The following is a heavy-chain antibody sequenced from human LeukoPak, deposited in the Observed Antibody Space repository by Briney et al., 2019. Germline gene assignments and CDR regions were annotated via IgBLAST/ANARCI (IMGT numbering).Heavy chain of an antibody. CDR1: GYTFTGYY. Sequence: VASVKVSCKASGYTFTGYYMHWVRQAPGQGLEWVGWINPNSGGTNYAQKFQGRVTMTRDTSISTAYMELSRLRSDDTAVYYCARGRELRYYYYYYMDIWGKGTTVTVSS. CDR3: ARGRELRYYYYYYMDI. CDR2: INPNSGGT. J-gene: IGHJ6*03. V-gene: IGHV1-2*02. D-gene: IGHD1-26*01.